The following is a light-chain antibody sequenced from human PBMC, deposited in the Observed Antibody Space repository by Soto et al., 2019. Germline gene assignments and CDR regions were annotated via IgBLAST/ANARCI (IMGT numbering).Light chain of an antibody. CDR1: SSDVCGYNY. Sequence: QSALTQPPSASGSLGQSVTISCTGTSSDVCGYNYVSWYQQHPGKAPKLLIYDVSQRPSGVPDRFSGSKSGNTASLTVSGLQAEDEADYYCSSYAGSNNLVFGTGTKVTVL. CDR3: SSYAGSNNLV. J-gene: IGLJ1*01. CDR2: DVS. V-gene: IGLV2-8*01.